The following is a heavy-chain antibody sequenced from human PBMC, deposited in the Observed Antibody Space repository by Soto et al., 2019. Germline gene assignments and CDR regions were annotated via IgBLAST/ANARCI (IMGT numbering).Heavy chain of an antibody. CDR1: GGSISSGDYY. Sequence: PSETLSLTCTVSGGSISSGDYYWSWIRQPPGKGLEWIGNIYYSGSTYYNPSLKSRVTISVDTSKNQFHLKVSSVTAADTAVYYCARVGEWLQSDYWGQGTLVTVS. J-gene: IGHJ4*02. D-gene: IGHD5-12*01. CDR3: ARVGEWLQSDY. V-gene: IGHV4-30-4*01. CDR2: IYYSGST.